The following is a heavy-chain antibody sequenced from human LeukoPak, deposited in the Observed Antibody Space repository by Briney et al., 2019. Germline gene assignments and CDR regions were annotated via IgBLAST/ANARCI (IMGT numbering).Heavy chain of an antibody. CDR2: IKEDGSEK. CDR1: GFTFSSSW. Sequence: SGGSLRLSCVGSGFTFSSSWMSWVRQAPGKGPEWVANIKEDGSEKYYVASVKGRFTISRDNSKNTLYLQMNSLRAEDTAVYYCARPATDIVVVPAAHKSYYYYYYYMDVWGKGTTVTVSS. CDR3: ARPATDIVVVPAAHKSYYYYYYYMDV. J-gene: IGHJ6*03. D-gene: IGHD2-2*01. V-gene: IGHV3-7*01.